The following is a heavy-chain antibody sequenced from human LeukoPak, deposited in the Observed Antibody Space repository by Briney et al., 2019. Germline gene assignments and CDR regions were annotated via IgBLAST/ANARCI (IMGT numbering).Heavy chain of an antibody. CDR2: AYYVGTT. J-gene: IGHJ3*02. CDR3: ARHGIIRRGNDAFDI. V-gene: IGHV4-59*08. CDR1: GGSITSYY. D-gene: IGHD3-16*01. Sequence: SETLSLTCTVSGGSITSYYWSWIRQPPGKGLEWIGFAYYVGTTNYNPSLKSRVTTSIDTSKNQFALKLNSVTAADTAIYYCARHGIIRRGNDAFDIWGPGTLVTVSS.